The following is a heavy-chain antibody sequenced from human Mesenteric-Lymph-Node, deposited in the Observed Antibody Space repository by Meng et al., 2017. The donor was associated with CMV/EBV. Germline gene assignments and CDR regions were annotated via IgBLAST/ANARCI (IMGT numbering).Heavy chain of an antibody. V-gene: IGHV3-74*01. CDR3: ARDPEGWELPIDC. D-gene: IGHD3-10*01. J-gene: IGHJ4*02. CDR1: GLTFSDYW. CDR2: INGDGSST. Sequence: GGSLRLSCTTSGLTFSDYWMHWVRQVPGKGLVWVSGINGDGSSTSYADSVKGRFTISRDNAKNTLYLQMNSLRVEDTAVYHCARDPEGWELPIDCWGQGTLVTVSS.